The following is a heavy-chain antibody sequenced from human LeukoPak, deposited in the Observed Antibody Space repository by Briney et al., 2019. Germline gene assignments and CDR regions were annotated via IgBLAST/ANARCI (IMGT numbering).Heavy chain of an antibody. CDR2: VYYSGST. CDR3: ARDDTQRERITMIVMVIFDY. D-gene: IGHD3-22*01. Sequence: SQTLSLTCSVSGGSISSGGYYWSWIRQHPGKGLEWIGYVYYSGSTYYNPSLKSRVTISRDTSKNQFSLKLSSVTAADTAVYYCARDDTQRERITMIVMVIFDYWGQGTLVTVSS. V-gene: IGHV4-31*03. J-gene: IGHJ4*02. CDR1: GGSISSGGYY.